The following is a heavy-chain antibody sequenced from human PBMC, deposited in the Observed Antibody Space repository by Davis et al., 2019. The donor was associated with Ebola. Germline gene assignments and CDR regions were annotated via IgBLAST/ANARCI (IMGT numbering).Heavy chain of an antibody. CDR1: VFSLSTSGMG. V-gene: IGHV2-5*02. D-gene: IGHD3-10*01. Sequence: SGPTLVKPTQTLTLTCTFSVFSLSTSGMGVGWIRQPPGKALEWLALIYWDDDKRYRPSLKSRLTITKDTSKNQVVLTMINMDPVDTATYYCAHRLGRFGEWNFDYWGQGTLVTVSS. CDR2: IYWDDDK. J-gene: IGHJ4*02. CDR3: AHRLGRFGEWNFDY.